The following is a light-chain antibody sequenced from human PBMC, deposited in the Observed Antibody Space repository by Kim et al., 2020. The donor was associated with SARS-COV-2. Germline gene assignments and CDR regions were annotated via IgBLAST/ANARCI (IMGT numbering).Light chain of an antibody. Sequence: GASVKLPCTLSIGHSSYAIAWHQQQPEKGPRYLMKLNSDGSHSKGDGIPDRFSGSSSGAERYLTISSLQSEDEADYYCQTWGTGVVFGGGTQLTVL. V-gene: IGLV4-69*01. CDR1: IGHSSYA. CDR3: QTWGTGVV. CDR2: LNSDGSH. J-gene: IGLJ2*01.